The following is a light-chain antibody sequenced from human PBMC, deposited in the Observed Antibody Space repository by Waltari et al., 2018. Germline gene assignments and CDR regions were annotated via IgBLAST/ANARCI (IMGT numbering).Light chain of an antibody. V-gene: IGLV2-14*03. CDR3: STYLRSSAPVV. CDR2: DVR. J-gene: IGLJ2*01. Sequence: QSALTQPASVSGSPGQSITISCTGSSSDIGTYDWVSWYQQHPGEAPKLMIYDVRQRPSGVSDRFSGSKSDNTASLTVSGLQAEDEADYYCSTYLRSSAPVVFGGGTKLTVL. CDR1: SSDIGTYDW.